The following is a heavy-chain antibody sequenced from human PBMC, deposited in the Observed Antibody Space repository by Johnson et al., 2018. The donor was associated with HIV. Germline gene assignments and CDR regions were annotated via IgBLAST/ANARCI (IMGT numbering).Heavy chain of an antibody. Sequence: VQLVESGGGVVQPGGSLRLSCAASGFTFSSYGMHWVRQAPGKGLDLFSVIYSSGSTYYTDSVKGRFTTSRDNSKNTVYLQMNSLRAEDTAVYYCARDTVRGELELPDGFDIWGQGTMVTVSS. D-gene: IGHD1-7*01. CDR3: ARDTVRGELELPDGFDI. CDR2: IYSSGST. J-gene: IGHJ3*02. CDR1: GFTFSSYG. V-gene: IGHV3-NL1*01.